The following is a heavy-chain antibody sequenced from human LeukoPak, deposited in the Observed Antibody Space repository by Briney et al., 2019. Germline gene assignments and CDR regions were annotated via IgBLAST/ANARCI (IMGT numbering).Heavy chain of an antibody. J-gene: IGHJ4*02. V-gene: IGHV3-64*01. CDR3: ARDFSYGSGLDY. Sequence: GGSLRLSCAAAGFSISSYALHWVRQAPGKGLQYVSGISNGGSIDYANSVKGRFTISRDNSKNTLYLQMGSLRPEDMAVYYCARDFSYGSGLDYWGQGILVTVSS. CDR2: ISNGGSI. D-gene: IGHD5-18*01. CDR1: GFSISSYA.